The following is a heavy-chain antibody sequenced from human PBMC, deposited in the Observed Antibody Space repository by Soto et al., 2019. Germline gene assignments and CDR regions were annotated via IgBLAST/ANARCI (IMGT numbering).Heavy chain of an antibody. CDR1: GGSVTTGSYY. D-gene: IGHD3-10*01. Sequence: QVQLQESGPGLVKVSETLSLTCTVSGGSVTTGSYYWTWIRQPAGKGLEWVGYMSYSGSANYNPSLKSRVTISVDTSKTQFSLKLSSVIAADTAVYYCSRAYYFGSGRGRSMDVWGQGITVTVSS. V-gene: IGHV4-61*01. CDR2: MSYSGSA. J-gene: IGHJ6*02. CDR3: SRAYYFGSGRGRSMDV.